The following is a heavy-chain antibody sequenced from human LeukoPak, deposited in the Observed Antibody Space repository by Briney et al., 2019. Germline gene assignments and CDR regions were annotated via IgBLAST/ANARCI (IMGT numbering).Heavy chain of an antibody. CDR1: GFTFSSYA. CDR3: ARIKYGSGTYYFDY. J-gene: IGHJ4*02. D-gene: IGHD3-10*01. CDR2: IYSGGST. V-gene: IGHV3-66*01. Sequence: SGGSLRLSCAASGFTFSSYAMSWVRQAPGKGLEWVSVIYSGGSTYYADSVKGRFTISRDNSKNTLYLQMNSLRAEDTAVYYCARIKYGSGTYYFDYWGQGTLVTVSS.